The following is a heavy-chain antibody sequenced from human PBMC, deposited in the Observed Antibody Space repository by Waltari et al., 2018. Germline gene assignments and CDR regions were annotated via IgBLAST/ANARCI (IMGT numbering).Heavy chain of an antibody. CDR3: ARSCSGGLCYTTNFDN. CDR2: ISSSIGTI. CDR1: GFTFSTYS. J-gene: IGHJ4*02. D-gene: IGHD2-15*01. V-gene: IGHV3-48*02. Sequence: EVQLVESGGDLVQPGGSLRLSCAASGFTFSTYSMNWVRQAPGKGLEWVSYISSSIGTIYDADAVKGRFTISRDNAKNSLSLQMNSLRDEDTAVYYCARSCSGGLCYTTNFDNWGQGTLVTVSS.